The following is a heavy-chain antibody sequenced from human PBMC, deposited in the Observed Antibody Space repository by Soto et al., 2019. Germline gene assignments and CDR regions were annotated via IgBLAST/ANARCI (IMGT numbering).Heavy chain of an antibody. Sequence: PSETLSLTCSVSGASIYNGGYFWSWIRQSPGKGLEWIGHIHNSGSPYNNPSLKSRVTISVDTSKNQFSLKLSSVTAADTALYYCAKSTGGTANGLDVWGQGTTVTVSS. CDR1: GASIYNGGYF. CDR3: AKSTGGTANGLDV. J-gene: IGHJ6*02. D-gene: IGHD2-8*02. V-gene: IGHV4-30-4*01. CDR2: IHNSGSP.